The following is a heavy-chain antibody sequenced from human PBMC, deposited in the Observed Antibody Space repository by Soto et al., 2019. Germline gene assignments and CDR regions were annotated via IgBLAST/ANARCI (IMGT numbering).Heavy chain of an antibody. Sequence: QVQLQESGPGLVKPSETLSLTCTVSGGSNSSYYWSWIRQPPGKGLEWIGYIYYSGSTNYNPSFKSRVTISVDTSKNQFSLKLSSVTAADTAVYYCATLGVAAAGTFDYWGQGTLVTVSS. J-gene: IGHJ4*02. CDR3: ATLGVAAAGTFDY. V-gene: IGHV4-59*08. CDR1: GGSNSSYY. D-gene: IGHD6-13*01. CDR2: IYYSGST.